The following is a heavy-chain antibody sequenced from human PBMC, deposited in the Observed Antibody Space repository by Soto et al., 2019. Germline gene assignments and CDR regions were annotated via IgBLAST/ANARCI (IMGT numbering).Heavy chain of an antibody. Sequence: ASVKVSCKASGYTFTSYAMHWVRQAPGQRLEWMGWINAGNGNTKYSQKFQGRVTITRDTSASTAYMELSSLRSEDTAVYYCAYYSGYDLGPFDYWGQGTLVTVSS. CDR2: INAGNGNT. CDR1: GYTFTSYA. V-gene: IGHV1-3*01. J-gene: IGHJ4*02. CDR3: AYYSGYDLGPFDY. D-gene: IGHD5-12*01.